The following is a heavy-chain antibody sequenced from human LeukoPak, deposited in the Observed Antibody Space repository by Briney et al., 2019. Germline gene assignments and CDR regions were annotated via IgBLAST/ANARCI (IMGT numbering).Heavy chain of an antibody. CDR3: ARDTHTGGSGSLDY. Sequence: SVKVSCKASGGTFSTQAVSWVRQSPGQGLEWIGGIIPIFGTANYAQKFQGRVTITADESTSTAYMELSSLRSEDTAVYYCARDTHTGGSGSLDYWGQGTLDTVSS. CDR1: GGTFSTQA. V-gene: IGHV1-69*13. J-gene: IGHJ4*02. D-gene: IGHD3-10*01. CDR2: IIPIFGTA.